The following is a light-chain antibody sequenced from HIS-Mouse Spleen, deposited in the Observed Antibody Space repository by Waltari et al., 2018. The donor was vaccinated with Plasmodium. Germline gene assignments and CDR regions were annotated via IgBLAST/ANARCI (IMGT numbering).Light chain of an antibody. Sequence: SYELTQPPSVSVSPGQTASITSSGDNLGDKYASWYQQKPGQSPVLIIYQDSKRPSGIPERFSGSNSGNTATLTISGTQAMDEADYYCQAWDSSTAWVFGGGTKLTVL. CDR2: QDS. V-gene: IGLV3-1*01. J-gene: IGLJ2*01. CDR1: NLGDKY. CDR3: QAWDSSTAWV.